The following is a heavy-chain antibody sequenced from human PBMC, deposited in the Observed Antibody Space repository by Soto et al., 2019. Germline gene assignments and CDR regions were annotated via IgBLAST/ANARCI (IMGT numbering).Heavy chain of an antibody. V-gene: IGHV1-58*01. D-gene: IGHD2-15*01. CDR3: ARDRVVVVAATGLFDY. CDR2: IVVGSGNT. J-gene: IGHJ4*02. Sequence: SVPFYCKASVFTFTSSSVQWVRHARVQRLEWIGWIVVGSGNTNYAQKLQGRVTMTTDTSTSTAYMELRSLRSDDTAVYYCARDRVVVVAATGLFDYWGQGNRVTVSS. CDR1: VFTFTSSS.